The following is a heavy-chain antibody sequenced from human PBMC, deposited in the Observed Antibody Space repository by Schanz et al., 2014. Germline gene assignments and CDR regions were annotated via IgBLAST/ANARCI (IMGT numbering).Heavy chain of an antibody. D-gene: IGHD3-10*01. V-gene: IGHV5-10-1*03. J-gene: IGHJ4*02. Sequence: EVQLVQSGAEVKKPGESLRISCKGSGYSLTSYWISWLRQMPGKGLEWMGNIDPSDSYANYSPSFQGHVTISIDKSINTAYLQWSSLKASDTAIYYCARGAGSGSGKADYWGQGTLVTVSP. CDR1: GYSLTSYW. CDR2: IDPSDSYA. CDR3: ARGAGSGSGKADY.